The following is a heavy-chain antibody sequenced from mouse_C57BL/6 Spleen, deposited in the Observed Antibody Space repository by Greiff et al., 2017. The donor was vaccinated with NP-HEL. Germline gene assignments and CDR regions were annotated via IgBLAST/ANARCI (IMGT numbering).Heavy chain of an antibody. Sequence: EVQLQQSGPELVKPGASVKIPCKASGYTFTDYNMDWVKQSHGKSLEWIGDINPNNGGTIYNQKFKGKATLTVDKSSSTAYMELRSLTSEDTAVYYCARFNDSGISYDAMDYWGQGTSVTVSS. CDR2: INPNNGGT. J-gene: IGHJ4*01. V-gene: IGHV1-18*01. D-gene: IGHD1-1*01. CDR3: ARFNDSGISYDAMDY. CDR1: GYTFTDYN.